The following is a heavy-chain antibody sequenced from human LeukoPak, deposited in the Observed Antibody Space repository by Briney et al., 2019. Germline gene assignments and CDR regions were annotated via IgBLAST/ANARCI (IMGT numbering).Heavy chain of an antibody. V-gene: IGHV3-11*01. Sequence: GGSLRLSCAASGFTFSDYYMSWIRQAPGKGLEWVSCVSSSGSTIYYADSVKGRFTISRDNAKNSLYLQVNSLRVEDTAVYYCARQFGSGTYLFDYWGQGTLVTVSS. D-gene: IGHD3-10*01. J-gene: IGHJ4*02. CDR3: ARQFGSGTYLFDY. CDR1: GFTFSDYY. CDR2: VSSSGSTI.